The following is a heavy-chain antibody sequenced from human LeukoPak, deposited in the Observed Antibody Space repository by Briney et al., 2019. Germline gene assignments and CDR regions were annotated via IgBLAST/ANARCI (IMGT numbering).Heavy chain of an antibody. D-gene: IGHD1-26*01. CDR3: ARGELSGSYYPSFDY. J-gene: IGHJ4*02. CDR1: GFTFSDYY. Sequence: GGSLRLSCAASGFTFSDYYMSWIRQAPGKGLEWVSYISSSGSTIYYADSVKGRFTISRDNAKNSLYLQMNSLRAEDTAVYYCARGELSGSYYPSFDYWGQGTLVTVSS. V-gene: IGHV3-11*04. CDR2: ISSSGSTI.